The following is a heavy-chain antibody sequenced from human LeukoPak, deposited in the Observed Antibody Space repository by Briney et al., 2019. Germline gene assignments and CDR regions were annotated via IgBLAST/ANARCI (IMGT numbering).Heavy chain of an antibody. Sequence: SVKVSCKASGYTFTNFDINWVRQAPGQGFEWMGGITPIFGTANFAQKFQGRVSITADESTSTAFMELSSLRSEDTAVYYCAREWGLESSGYYYAYWGQGTLVTVSS. CDR2: ITPIFGTA. J-gene: IGHJ4*02. CDR1: GYTFTNFD. V-gene: IGHV1-69*13. CDR3: AREWGLESSGYYYAY. D-gene: IGHD3-22*01.